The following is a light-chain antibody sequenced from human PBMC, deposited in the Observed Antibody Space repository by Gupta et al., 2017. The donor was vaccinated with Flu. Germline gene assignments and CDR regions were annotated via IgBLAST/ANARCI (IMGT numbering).Light chain of an antibody. CDR2: WAS. CDR1: QSGLSSSNKKNY. Sequence: IVMTQPPDPSPLSLGERATINSKSSQSGLSSSNKKNYLVWYQQKPGQPPKLLINWASTRESGVPDRFSGSGSGTXFTLTIXSVQAEDMAVYYCQQYDSSPRTFGXGTKVEIK. J-gene: IGKJ1*01. V-gene: IGKV4-1*01. CDR3: QQYDSSPRT.